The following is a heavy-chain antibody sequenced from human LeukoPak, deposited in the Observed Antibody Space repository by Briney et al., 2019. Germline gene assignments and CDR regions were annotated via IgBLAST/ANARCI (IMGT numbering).Heavy chain of an antibody. CDR3: ARHGRWFGV. J-gene: IGHJ4*02. D-gene: IGHD3-10*01. CDR1: GASISSYH. Sequence: SETLSLTCTVSGASISSYHWSWIRQPAGKGLEWIGRIYTSGITTYKPSLQSRVTISVDTSKNQFSLKLSSVTAADTAVYYCARHGRWFGVWGQGTLVTVSS. CDR2: IYTSGIT. V-gene: IGHV4-4*07.